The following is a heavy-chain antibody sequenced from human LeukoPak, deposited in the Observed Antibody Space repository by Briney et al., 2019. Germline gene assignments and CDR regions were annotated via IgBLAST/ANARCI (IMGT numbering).Heavy chain of an antibody. CDR1: GFTFSSYS. CDR2: INSNGGST. V-gene: IGHV3-64*04. J-gene: IGHJ5*02. Sequence: PGGSLRLSCSASGFTFSSYSMHWVRQAPGKGLEYVSAINSNGGSTHYADSVRGRFTISRDNSKNTLYLQMNSLRAEDTAVYYCAKYSTRSNWFDPWGQGTLVTVSS. CDR3: AKYSTRSNWFDP. D-gene: IGHD2-2*01.